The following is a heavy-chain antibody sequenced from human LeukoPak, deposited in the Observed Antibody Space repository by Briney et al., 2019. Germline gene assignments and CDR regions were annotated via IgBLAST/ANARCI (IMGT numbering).Heavy chain of an antibody. CDR1: GYIFTSYY. Sequence: GASVNVSCKSSGYIFTSYYMHWVRPARGQGLAWMGRINTGGGNTRNAQKFQERVTINRDMYTSTAYMKLSSVRSEDTAVYYCAAVIYNYGYYSFDYWGQGTLVTVSS. CDR3: AAVIYNYGYYSFDY. D-gene: IGHD5-18*01. J-gene: IGHJ4*02. V-gene: IGHV1-46*01. CDR2: INTGGGNT.